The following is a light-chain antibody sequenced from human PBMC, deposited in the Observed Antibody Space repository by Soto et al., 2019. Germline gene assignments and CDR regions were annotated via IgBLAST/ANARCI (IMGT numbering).Light chain of an antibody. CDR1: ISDVGGYNY. CDR2: DVS. Sequence: QSALTQPASVSGSPGQSITISCTGTISDVGGYNYVSWYQQHPGKAPKLMIFDVSNRRSGVSNRFSGSKSGYTASLTISGLQAEDEADYYCSSYTSSSTYVFGTGTKLTVL. V-gene: IGLV2-14*03. CDR3: SSYTSSSTYV. J-gene: IGLJ1*01.